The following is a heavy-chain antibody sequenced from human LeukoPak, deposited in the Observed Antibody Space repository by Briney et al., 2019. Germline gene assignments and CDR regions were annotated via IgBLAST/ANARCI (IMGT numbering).Heavy chain of an antibody. D-gene: IGHD5-12*01. CDR1: GGSISSGDYY. CDR3: GRVLYSGYVID. CDR2: IYYSGST. J-gene: IGHJ4*02. V-gene: IGHV4-30-4*01. Sequence: PSETLSLTCTVSGGSISSGDYYWSWIRQPPGKGLEWIGYIYYSGSTYYNPSLKSRLTISVDTSKNQFSLRLSSVTAADTAVYYCGRVLYSGYVIDWGQGTLVTVS.